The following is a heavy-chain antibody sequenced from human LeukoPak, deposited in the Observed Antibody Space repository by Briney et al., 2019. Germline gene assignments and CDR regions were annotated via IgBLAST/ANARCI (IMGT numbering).Heavy chain of an antibody. CDR2: ISSSSSTI. D-gene: IGHD2-15*01. CDR3: ARDLRYCSGGSCGY. CDR1: GCTFSSYS. Sequence: GGSLSLSCAASGCTFSSYSMNWVRKAPGKGLEWVSYISSSSSTIYYADSVKGRFTISRDNAKNSLYLQMNSLRAEDTAVYYCARDLRYCSGGSCGYWGQGTLVTVSS. J-gene: IGHJ4*02. V-gene: IGHV3-48*04.